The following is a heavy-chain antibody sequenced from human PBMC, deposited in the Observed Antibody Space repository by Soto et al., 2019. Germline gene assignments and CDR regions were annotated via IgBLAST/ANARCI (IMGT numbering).Heavy chain of an antibody. CDR3: AKEADRYSSSWFQNDY. V-gene: IGHV1-18*01. D-gene: IGHD6-13*01. CDR2: ISAYNGNT. Sequence: QVQLVQSGAEVKKPGASVKVSCKASGYTFTSYGISWVRQAPGQGLEWMGWISAYNGNTNYAQKLQGRVTMTTDTSTSTAYMDLSSLRSDDTAVYYCAKEADRYSSSWFQNDYWGQGTLVTVSS. CDR1: GYTFTSYG. J-gene: IGHJ4*02.